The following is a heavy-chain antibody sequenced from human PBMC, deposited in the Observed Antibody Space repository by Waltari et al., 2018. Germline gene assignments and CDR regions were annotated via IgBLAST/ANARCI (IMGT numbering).Heavy chain of an antibody. V-gene: IGHV3-21*04. Sequence: EVQLVESGGGLVKPGGSLRLSCEASGFTFSSYSINWVRQAPGKGVEWVSSISSSSSYIYYADSVKGRFTISRDNSKNTLYLQMNSLTAEDTALYYCAADLGSGGYYLVHFDYWGQGALVTVSS. J-gene: IGHJ4*02. D-gene: IGHD3-22*01. CDR2: ISSSSSYI. CDR3: AADLGSGGYYLVHFDY. CDR1: GFTFSSYS.